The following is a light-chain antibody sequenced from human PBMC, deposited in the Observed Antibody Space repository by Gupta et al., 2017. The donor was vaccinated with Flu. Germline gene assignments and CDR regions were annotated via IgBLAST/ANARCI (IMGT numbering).Light chain of an antibody. CDR3: KSFASTIAYL. CDR2: DVR. J-gene: IGLJ1*01. Sequence: VAWYQQYPGTAPTLIIFDVRPRPSGISYRFSGSKSGTTASLTISGLQPEDESDYYCKSFASTIAYLFGTGTPVPVL. V-gene: IGLV2-14*03.